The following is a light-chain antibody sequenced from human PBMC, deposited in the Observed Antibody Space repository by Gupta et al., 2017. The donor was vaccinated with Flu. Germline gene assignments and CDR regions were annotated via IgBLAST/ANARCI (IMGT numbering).Light chain of an antibody. Sequence: QSVLTPPTSVSAAPGQRVTISGSGSSSNIGDNYVSWYQQLPLTAPKLLIYENNKRHSGISDRFSGTRSGTSATLGSTGHQTGAEADYYCGTRYHSLTNGRVFGFGTKVTVL. CDR2: ENN. J-gene: IGLJ1*01. CDR1: SSNIGDNY. CDR3: GTRYHSLTNGRV. V-gene: IGLV1-51*02.